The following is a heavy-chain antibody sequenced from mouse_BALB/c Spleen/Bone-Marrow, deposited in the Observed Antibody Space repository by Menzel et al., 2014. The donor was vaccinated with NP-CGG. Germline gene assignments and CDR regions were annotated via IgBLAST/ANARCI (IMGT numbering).Heavy chain of an antibody. CDR1: GYTSTDYA. Sequence: QVQLKQSGAELVRPGVSVKISCKGSGYTSTDYAMHWVKQSHAKSLEWIGVIGTYYGDATYNQKFKTKATVTVDKSPSPAYMELARLTSEDSALYYCAREGPWFAFWGQGTLVTVSA. V-gene: IGHV1S137*01. J-gene: IGHJ3*01. CDR3: AREGPWFAF. CDR2: IGTYYGDA.